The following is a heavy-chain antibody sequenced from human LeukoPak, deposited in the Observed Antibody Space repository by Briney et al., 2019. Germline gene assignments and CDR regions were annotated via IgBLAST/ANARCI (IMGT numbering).Heavy chain of an antibody. J-gene: IGHJ6*03. CDR1: GGSISSYY. D-gene: IGHD5-18*01. Sequence: SETLSLTCTASGGSISSYYWSWIRQPPGKGLEGIGYIYYSGSTNYNPSLKSRVTISVDTSKNQFSLKLSSVTAADTAVYYCARSNVDTAMVPNYYYYYMDVWGKGTTVTVSS. V-gene: IGHV4-59*01. CDR3: ARSNVDTAMVPNYYYYYMDV. CDR2: IYYSGST.